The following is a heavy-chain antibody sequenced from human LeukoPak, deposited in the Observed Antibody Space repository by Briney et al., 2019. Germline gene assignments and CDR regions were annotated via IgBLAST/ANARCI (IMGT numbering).Heavy chain of an antibody. CDR2: IIPIFGTA. D-gene: IGHD6-19*01. V-gene: IGHV1-69*13. Sequence: GASVKVSCKASGGTFSSYAISWVRQAPGQGLEWMGGIIPIFGTANYAQKFQGRVTITADESTSTAYMELSSLRSEDTAVYYCAREGIAVAGSYYGMDVWGQGTTVTVSS. J-gene: IGHJ6*02. CDR3: AREGIAVAGSYYGMDV. CDR1: GGTFSSYA.